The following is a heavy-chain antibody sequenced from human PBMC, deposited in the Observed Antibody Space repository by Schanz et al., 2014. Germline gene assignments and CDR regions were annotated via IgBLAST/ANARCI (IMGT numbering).Heavy chain of an antibody. D-gene: IGHD2-15*01. V-gene: IGHV3-23*04. Sequence: VQLVESGGGLVQPGGSLRLSCAASGFTFNSYAMTWVRQAPGKGLEWVSSISHSGGSKYYADSVKGRFTISRDNSENTLYLQMNSLSADDTAVVYCAKGMGYCSGGTCYDYYYYGLDVWGQGTTVTVSS. J-gene: IGHJ6*02. CDR1: GFTFNSYA. CDR3: AKGMGYCSGGTCYDYYYYGLDV. CDR2: ISHSGGSK.